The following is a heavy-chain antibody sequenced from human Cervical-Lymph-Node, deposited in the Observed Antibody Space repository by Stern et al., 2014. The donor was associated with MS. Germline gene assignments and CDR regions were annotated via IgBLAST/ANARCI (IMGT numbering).Heavy chain of an antibody. CDR2: ISWDGGVT. CDR3: TYGSHAFDI. D-gene: IGHD4-17*01. V-gene: IGHV3-43*01. CDR1: GFTFDDYS. Sequence: EVQLVESGGAVVQPGGSLRLSCEASGFTFDDYSMYWVRQAPGKGLEWVSFISWDGGVTNAADSVKGRFTISRDNSKNSLYLQMNSLRNEDTALYYCTYGSHAFDIWGQGTMVTVSS. J-gene: IGHJ3*02.